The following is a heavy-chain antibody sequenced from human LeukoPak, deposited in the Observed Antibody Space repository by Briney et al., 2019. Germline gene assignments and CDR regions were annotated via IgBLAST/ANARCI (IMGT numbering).Heavy chain of an antibody. J-gene: IGHJ4*02. D-gene: IGHD1-26*01. CDR3: AKGGKWDVTPFDY. V-gene: IGHV3-23*01. CDR1: GFTFTSYS. CDR2: ISGGGGST. Sequence: GGSLRLSCAASGFTFTSYSMNWVRQAPGKGLEWVSTISGGGGSTYYADSVKGRFTISRDNSRNTLYLQVNSLRAEDTAVYYCAKGGKWDVTPFDYWGQGTLVTVSS.